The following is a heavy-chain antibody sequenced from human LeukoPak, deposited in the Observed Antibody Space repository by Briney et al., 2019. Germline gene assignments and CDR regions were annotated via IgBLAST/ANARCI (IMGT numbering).Heavy chain of an antibody. CDR1: GFTFSSYA. CDR2: IKQDGSEK. CDR3: ARGAAAVSELDY. J-gene: IGHJ4*02. Sequence: GGSLRLSCAASGFTFSSYAMSWVRQAPGKGLEWVANIKQDGSEKYYVDSVKGRFTVSRDNAENSLYLQMNSLRAEDTAVYYCARGAAAVSELDYWGQGTLVTVSS. D-gene: IGHD6-13*01. V-gene: IGHV3-7*01.